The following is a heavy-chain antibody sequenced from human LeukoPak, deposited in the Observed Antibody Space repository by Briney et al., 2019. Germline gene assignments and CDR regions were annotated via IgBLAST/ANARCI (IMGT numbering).Heavy chain of an antibody. CDR1: GGSISSTSYY. J-gene: IGHJ6*03. Sequence: PSETLSLTCTVSGGSISSTSYYWAWIRQPPGKGLEWVGSIYYSGSTYSNPSLRSRVTISVDTSKNQFSLKLSSVTAADTAVYYCASFYCSGGSCYQYYYYYYMDVWGKGTTVTISS. V-gene: IGHV4-39*01. CDR3: ASFYCSGGSCYQYYYYYYMDV. D-gene: IGHD2-15*01. CDR2: IYYSGST.